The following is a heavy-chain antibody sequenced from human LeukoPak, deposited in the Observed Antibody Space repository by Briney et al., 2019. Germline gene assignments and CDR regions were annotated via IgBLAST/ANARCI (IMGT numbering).Heavy chain of an antibody. J-gene: IGHJ3*02. CDR2: INSDGSIT. CDR1: GFTFSNYW. V-gene: IGHV3-74*01. CDR3: ATCSGGSCDIDAFDI. Sequence: GGSLRLSCAASGFTFSNYWMHWVRQVPGKGLVRVSLINSDGSITSYADSVKGRVTISRDNAKNTLYLQMNSLRGEDTAVYYCATCSGGSCDIDAFDIWGQGTMVTVSS. D-gene: IGHD2-15*01.